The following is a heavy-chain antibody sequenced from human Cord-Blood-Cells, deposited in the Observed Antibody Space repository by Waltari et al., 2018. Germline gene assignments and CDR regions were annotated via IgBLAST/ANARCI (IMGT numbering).Heavy chain of an antibody. CDR2: INHSGST. D-gene: IGHD1-26*01. V-gene: IGHV4-34*01. CDR1: GGSFSGYY. CDR3: ARSIVGANWFDP. J-gene: IGHJ5*02. Sequence: QVQLQQWGAGLLKPSETLSLTCAVSGGSFSGYYWSWIRQPPGKGLEWIGEINHSGSTNYNPSLKSRVTISVDTSKNQFSLKLSSVTAADTAVYYCARSIVGANWFDPWGQGTLVTVSS.